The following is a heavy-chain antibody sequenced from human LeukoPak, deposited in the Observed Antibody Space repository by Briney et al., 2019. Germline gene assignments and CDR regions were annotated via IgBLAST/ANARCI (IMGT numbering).Heavy chain of an antibody. J-gene: IGHJ3*02. CDR3: ARGYDFWSGYSLFDAFDI. CDR1: GGSISSYY. Sequence: PSETLSLTCTVSGGSISSYYWSWIRQPPGKGLEWIGYIYYSGSTNYNPSLKSRVTISVATSKNQFSLKLSSVTAADTAVYYCARGYDFWSGYSLFDAFDIWGQGTMVTVSS. CDR2: IYYSGST. V-gene: IGHV4-59*01. D-gene: IGHD3-3*01.